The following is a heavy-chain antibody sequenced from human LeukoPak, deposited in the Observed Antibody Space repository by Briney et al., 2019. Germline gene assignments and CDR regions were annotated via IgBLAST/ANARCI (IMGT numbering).Heavy chain of an antibody. V-gene: IGHV4-59*01. D-gene: IGHD5-12*01. J-gene: IGHJ4*02. CDR1: GGSISSYY. CDR3: ARSVDIVATTPLDY. CDR2: IYYSGST. Sequence: SETLSLTCTVSGGSISSYYWSWIRQPPGKGLEWIGYIYYSGSTNYNPSLKSRVTTSVDTSKNQFSLKLSSVTAADTAVYYCARSVDIVATTPLDYWGQGTLVTVSS.